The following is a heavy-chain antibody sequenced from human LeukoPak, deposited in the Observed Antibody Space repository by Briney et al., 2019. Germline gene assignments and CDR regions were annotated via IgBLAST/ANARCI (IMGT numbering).Heavy chain of an antibody. Sequence: SETLSPTCTVSGGSISSGGYYWSWIRQHPGKGLEWIGYIYYSGSTYYNPSLKSRVTISVDTSKNQFSLKLSSVTAADTAVYYCARVVTIFGVVNLYYFDYWGQGTLVTVSS. D-gene: IGHD3-3*01. CDR1: GGSISSGGYY. CDR2: IYYSGST. CDR3: ARVVTIFGVVNLYYFDY. V-gene: IGHV4-31*03. J-gene: IGHJ4*02.